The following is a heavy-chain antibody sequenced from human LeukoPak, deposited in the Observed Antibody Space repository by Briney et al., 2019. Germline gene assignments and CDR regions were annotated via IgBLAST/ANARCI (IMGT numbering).Heavy chain of an antibody. J-gene: IGHJ4*02. D-gene: IGHD2-2*01. CDR1: GVTFSSYA. V-gene: IGHV3-30-3*01. CDR3: ARDRWVYCSSTSCYRFDY. Sequence: PGGSLRLSCAASGVTFSSYAMHWVRQAPGKGLEWVAVISYDGSNKYYADSVKGRFTISRDNSKNTLYLQMNSLRAEDTAVYYCARDRWVYCSSTSCYRFDYWGQGTLVTVSS. CDR2: ISYDGSNK.